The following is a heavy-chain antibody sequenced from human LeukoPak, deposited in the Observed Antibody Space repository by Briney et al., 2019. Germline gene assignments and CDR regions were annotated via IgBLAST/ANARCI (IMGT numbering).Heavy chain of an antibody. CDR3: ASDSSGYFYFDY. Sequence: SETLSLTCTVSGGSISNYYWSWIRQPPGKGLEWIGYIYYSGSTNYNPSLKSRVTISVDTSKNQFSLKLSSVTAADTAVYYCASDSSGYFYFDYWGQGTLVTVSS. CDR2: IYYSGST. J-gene: IGHJ4*02. CDR1: GGSISNYY. V-gene: IGHV4-59*08. D-gene: IGHD3-22*01.